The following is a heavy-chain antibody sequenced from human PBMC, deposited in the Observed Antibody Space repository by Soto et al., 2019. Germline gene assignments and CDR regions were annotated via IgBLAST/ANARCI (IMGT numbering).Heavy chain of an antibody. Sequence: QVQLVQSGAEVKKPGASVKVSCKASGYTFTGYYMHWVRQAPGQGLEWMGWINPNSGGTNYAQKFQGWVTMTRDTSISTAYMELSRLRSGDTAVYYCARGVGIAAAGNWFDPWGQGTLVTVSS. D-gene: IGHD6-13*01. CDR1: GYTFTGYY. CDR2: INPNSGGT. V-gene: IGHV1-2*04. CDR3: ARGVGIAAAGNWFDP. J-gene: IGHJ5*02.